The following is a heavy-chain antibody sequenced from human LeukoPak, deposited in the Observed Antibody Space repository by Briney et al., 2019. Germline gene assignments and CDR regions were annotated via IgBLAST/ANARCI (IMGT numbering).Heavy chain of an antibody. CDR2: IIPIFGTA. CDR1: GGTFSSYA. J-gene: IGHJ5*02. CDR3: ARVGMGSSPLNWFDP. Sequence: SVKVSCKASGGTFSSYAISWVRQAPGQELEWMGGIIPIFGTANYAQKFQGRVTITTDESTSTAYMELSSLRSEDTAVYYCARVGMGSSPLNWFDPWGQGTLVTVSS. D-gene: IGHD6-6*01. V-gene: IGHV1-69*05.